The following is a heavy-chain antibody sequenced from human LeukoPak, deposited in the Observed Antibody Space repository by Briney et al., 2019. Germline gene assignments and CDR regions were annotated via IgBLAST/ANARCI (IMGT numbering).Heavy chain of an antibody. Sequence: SETLSLTCTVSGGSISSYYWSWIRQPPGKGLEWIGYIYYSGSTNYNPSLKSRVTISVDTSKNQFSLKLSSVTAADTAVYYCARLPYRSSAFDIWGQGTMVTVSS. CDR2: IYYSGST. CDR3: ARLPYRSSAFDI. J-gene: IGHJ3*02. D-gene: IGHD1-14*01. V-gene: IGHV4-59*12. CDR1: GGSISSYY.